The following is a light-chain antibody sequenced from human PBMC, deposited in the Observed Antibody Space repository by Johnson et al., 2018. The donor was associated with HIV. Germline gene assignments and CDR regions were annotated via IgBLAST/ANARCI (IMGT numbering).Light chain of an antibody. Sequence: QSVLTQPPSVSAAPGQKVTISCSGSSSNIGNNYVSWYQQLPGTAPKLLIYDNTQRPSGIPDRFSGSTSGTSATLGITVLQTGDEADYYCGTWDSSLSGVFGTGTKVTVL. CDR2: DNT. J-gene: IGLJ1*01. CDR1: SSNIGNNY. V-gene: IGLV1-51*01. CDR3: GTWDSSLSGV.